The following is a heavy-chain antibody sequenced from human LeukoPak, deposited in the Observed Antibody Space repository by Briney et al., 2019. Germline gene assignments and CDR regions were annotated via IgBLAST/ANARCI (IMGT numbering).Heavy chain of an antibody. J-gene: IGHJ5*02. CDR1: GRSINTCY. CDR2: IFCSGST. CDR3: ARFTSRRWHIRTNWFDP. Sequence: SDPLSLPCTVSGRSINTCYWSWLRHPPGKGLEGIGCIFCSGSTNYIPSLKSGVTIPVDTSKNKFSLTVSSVPAADTAGYYCARFTSRRWHIRTNWFDPWGQGTLVTVSS. V-gene: IGHV4-59*07. D-gene: IGHD4-23*01.